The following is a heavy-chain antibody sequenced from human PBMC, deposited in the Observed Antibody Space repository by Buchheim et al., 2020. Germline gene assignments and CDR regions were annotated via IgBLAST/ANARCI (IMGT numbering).Heavy chain of an antibody. CDR2: IKQGRSET. CDR3: ASPLPDNVF. Sequence: EVQLVESGGGLVQPGWYLRLSCAASGFSFSSHWMSWFRQDPGKGLKWVAHIKQGRSETSYVDSLEGLFTISRDDAKNSLFLQMNSLRAEDTAVYYCASPLPDNVFWGQGTL. D-gene: IGHD1-14*01. J-gene: IGHJ4*02. CDR1: GFSFSSHW. V-gene: IGHV3-7*03.